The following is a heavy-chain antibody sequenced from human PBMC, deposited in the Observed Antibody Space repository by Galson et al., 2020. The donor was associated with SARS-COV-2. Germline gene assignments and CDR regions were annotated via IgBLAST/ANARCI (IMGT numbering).Heavy chain of an antibody. Sequence: ASETLSLTCTVSGDSVIGNYWTWIRQPPRKGLEWSGYIYYRGTVNYNPSLESRVIIPVDTSKNHLSRELNSVTAADTAMYYCARGRDWFDPWGQGTLVIVST. J-gene: IGHJ5*02. D-gene: IGHD2-15*01. CDR3: ARGRDWFDP. CDR2: IYYRGTV. V-gene: IGHV4-59*02. CDR1: GDSVIGNY.